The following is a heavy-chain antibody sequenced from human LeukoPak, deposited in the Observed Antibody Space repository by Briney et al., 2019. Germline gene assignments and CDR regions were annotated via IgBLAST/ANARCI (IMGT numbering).Heavy chain of an antibody. Sequence: GGSLRLSCAASTFTFSSYGMHWVRQAPGKGLEWVAFIQYDGNKRYYADSVKGRFTISRDNSKNTLCLQMNSLRPDDTALYYCANTMYSSAWSPFDYWGRGTLVTVSS. D-gene: IGHD6-19*01. J-gene: IGHJ4*02. CDR1: TFTFSSYG. CDR3: ANTMYSSAWSPFDY. V-gene: IGHV3-30*02. CDR2: IQYDGNKR.